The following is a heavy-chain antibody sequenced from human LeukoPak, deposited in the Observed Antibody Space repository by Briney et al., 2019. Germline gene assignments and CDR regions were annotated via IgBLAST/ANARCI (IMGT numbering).Heavy chain of an antibody. CDR2: ISGSGGST. Sequence: PGGSLRLSCAASGFTFSSYGMSWVRQAPGKGLEWVSAISGSGGSTYYADSVKGRFTISRDNSKNTLYLQMNSLRAEDTAVYYCAKRFQYSSGWLDYWGQGTLVTVSS. CDR1: GFTFSSYG. V-gene: IGHV3-23*01. CDR3: AKRFQYSSGWLDY. D-gene: IGHD6-19*01. J-gene: IGHJ4*02.